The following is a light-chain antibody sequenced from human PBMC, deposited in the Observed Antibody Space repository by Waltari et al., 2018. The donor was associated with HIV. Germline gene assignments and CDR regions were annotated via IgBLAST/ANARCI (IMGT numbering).Light chain of an antibody. J-gene: IGLJ2*01. CDR3: QSYDRSLSASVV. CDR2: GSK. V-gene: IGLV1-40*01. Sequence: QSVLTQPPSVSGAPGQRVTISCTGGSSNIGADYDVHWYQQIPGTAPKLIISGSKKRPSGVPDRFSASKSVTSASLAITGLQAEDEADYFCQSYDRSLSASVVVGGGTKLTVL. CDR1: SSNIGADYD.